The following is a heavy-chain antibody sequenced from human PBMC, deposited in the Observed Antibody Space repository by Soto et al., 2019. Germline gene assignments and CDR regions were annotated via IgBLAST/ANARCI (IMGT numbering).Heavy chain of an antibody. V-gene: IGHV3-11*01. J-gene: IGHJ4*02. CDR3: SRDPRITDF. D-gene: IGHD3-16*01. CDR1: GFNLRDYY. CDR2: ISPGSDIT. Sequence: VGSLRLSCAVSGFNLRDYYMTWIRQAPGKGLELASYISPGSDITDYADSVEGRFTISRDDANNLLYLHMDSLRAEDTAVYYCSRDPRITDFWGQGTLVTVSS.